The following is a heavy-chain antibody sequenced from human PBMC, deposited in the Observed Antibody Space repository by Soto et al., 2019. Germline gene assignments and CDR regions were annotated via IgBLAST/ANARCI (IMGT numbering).Heavy chain of an antibody. CDR3: ASRTGYCTNGVCYNHYGMDV. D-gene: IGHD2-8*01. CDR2: ISPKSGSI. CDR1: GYTFTRNG. V-gene: IGHV1-18*01. J-gene: IGHJ6*02. Sequence: ASVKVSCKTSGYTFTRNGISWVRQAPGQGLEWMGWISPKSGSINYAQKFQGRVTITADKSTSTAYMELSSLRSEDTAVYYCASRTGYCTNGVCYNHYGMDVWGQGTTVTVSS.